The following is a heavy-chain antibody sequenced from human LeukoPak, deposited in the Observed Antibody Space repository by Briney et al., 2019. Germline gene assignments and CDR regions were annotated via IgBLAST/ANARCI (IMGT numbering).Heavy chain of an antibody. Sequence: GGSLRLSCAASGFTFSSYAMHWVRQAPGKGLEWVAVISYDGSNKCYADSVKGRFTISRDNSKNTLYLQMSSLRAEDTAVYYCARERRWLQSEALDYWGQGTLVTVSS. CDR1: GFTFSSYA. V-gene: IGHV3-30-3*01. CDR2: ISYDGSNK. J-gene: IGHJ4*02. CDR3: ARERRWLQSEALDY. D-gene: IGHD5-24*01.